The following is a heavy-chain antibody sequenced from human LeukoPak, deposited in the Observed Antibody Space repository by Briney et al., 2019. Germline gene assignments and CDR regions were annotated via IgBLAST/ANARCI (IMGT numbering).Heavy chain of an antibody. Sequence: PGGSLRLSCAASGFTFTKYSMNWVRQAPGKGLEWVSSISSSGSYIYYADSVKGRFTISRDNAKNSLYLQMNSLGAEDTAVYYCARDRVVCSGGTRSLSGLDVWGQGTTVTVSS. J-gene: IGHJ6*02. CDR3: ARDRVVCSGGTRSLSGLDV. CDR2: ISSSGSYI. D-gene: IGHD2-15*01. CDR1: GFTFTKYS. V-gene: IGHV3-21*01.